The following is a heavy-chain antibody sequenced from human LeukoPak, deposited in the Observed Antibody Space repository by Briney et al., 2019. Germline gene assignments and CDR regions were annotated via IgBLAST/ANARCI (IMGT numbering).Heavy chain of an antibody. D-gene: IGHD2-2*01. Sequence: PGGSLRLSCVASGFTFSSSEMNWVRQAPGKGLEWVSYISSSGSTIYYADSVKGRFTMSRDNGKNSLYLQMNSLRAEDTAIYYCTRFLYPWGFDYWGQGILVTVSS. CDR1: GFTFSSSE. CDR2: ISSSGSTI. CDR3: TRFLYPWGFDY. V-gene: IGHV3-48*03. J-gene: IGHJ4*02.